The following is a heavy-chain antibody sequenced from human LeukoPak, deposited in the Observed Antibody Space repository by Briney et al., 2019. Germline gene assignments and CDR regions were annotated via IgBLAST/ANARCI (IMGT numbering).Heavy chain of an antibody. CDR3: ARLPTHYDILTGYYKTGIQLDY. Sequence: ASVKVSCKASGGTFSSYAISWVRQAPGQGLEWMGGIIPIFGTANYAEKFQGRVTITADKSTSTAYMELSSLRSEDTAVYYCARLPTHYDILTGYYKTGIQLDYWGQGTLVTVSS. J-gene: IGHJ4*02. D-gene: IGHD3-9*01. CDR1: GGTFSSYA. CDR2: IIPIFGTA. V-gene: IGHV1-69*06.